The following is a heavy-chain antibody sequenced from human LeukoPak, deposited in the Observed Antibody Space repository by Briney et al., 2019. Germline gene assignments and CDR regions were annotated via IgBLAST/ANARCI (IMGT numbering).Heavy chain of an antibody. CDR3: ARDPNGIYYYDSSLDY. V-gene: IGHV4-38-2*02. CDR1: GYSISSGYY. J-gene: IGHJ4*02. D-gene: IGHD3-22*01. CDR2: IYHSGST. Sequence: SETLSLTCTVSGYSISSGYYWGWIRQPPGKGLEWIGSIYHSGSTYYNPSLKSRVTISVDTSKNQFSLKLSSVTAADTAVYYCARDPNGIYYYDSSLDYWGQGTLVTVSS.